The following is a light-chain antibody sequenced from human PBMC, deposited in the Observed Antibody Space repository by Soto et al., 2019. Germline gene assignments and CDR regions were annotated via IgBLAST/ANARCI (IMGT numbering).Light chain of an antibody. CDR2: GAS. V-gene: IGKV3-11*01. Sequence: EMVLTQSPDTLSLSPGEGASLSCRASQSVHTFLAWYQQKPGQAPRLLIYGASTRATGVPARFSGSGSGTDFTLTISSLEPEDFAVYYCQQRSNWPPDTFGQGTRLEIK. CDR3: QQRSNWPPDT. J-gene: IGKJ5*01. CDR1: QSVHTF.